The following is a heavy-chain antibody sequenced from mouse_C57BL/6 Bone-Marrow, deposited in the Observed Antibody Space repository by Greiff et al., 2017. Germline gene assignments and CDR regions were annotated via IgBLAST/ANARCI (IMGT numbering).Heavy chain of an antibody. Sequence: VQLQQSGAELVKPGASVKISCKASGYAFSSYWMNWVKQRPGKGLEWIGQIYPGDGDPYSNGTFKGKATLTDDKSSSTAYMQLSSLTSEDAAVDFCARGGDYDFSAWFAYWGQGTLVTVSA. CDR3: ARGGDYDFSAWFAY. D-gene: IGHD2-4*01. CDR2: IYPGDGDP. CDR1: GYAFSSYW. J-gene: IGHJ3*01. V-gene: IGHV1-80*01.